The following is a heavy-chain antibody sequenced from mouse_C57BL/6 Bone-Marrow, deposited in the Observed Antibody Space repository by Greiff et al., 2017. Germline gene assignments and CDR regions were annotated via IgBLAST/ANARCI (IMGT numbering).Heavy chain of an antibody. V-gene: IGHV14-4*01. J-gene: IGHJ2*01. CDR1: GFNIKDDY. D-gene: IGHD1-1*01. CDR2: IDPENGDT. Sequence: EVQLQQSGAELVRPGASVKLSCTASGFNIKDDYMHWVKQRPEQGLEWIGWIDPENGDTEYASKFQGKATITADTSSNTAYLQLSSLTSEDTAVYYCTPSLNYYALYYWGQGTTLTVSS. CDR3: TPSLNYYALYY.